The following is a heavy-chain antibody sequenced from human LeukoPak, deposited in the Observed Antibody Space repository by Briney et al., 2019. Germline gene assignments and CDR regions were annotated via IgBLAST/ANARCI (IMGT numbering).Heavy chain of an antibody. V-gene: IGHV3-23*01. D-gene: IGHD3-3*01. J-gene: IGHJ4*02. CDR3: AKDPNPFYDFWSGYK. CDR1: GFTFTEHT. CDR2: IGGRDDRT. Sequence: GGSLRLSCAASGFTFTEHTMTWLRQAPGKGLEWVSIIGGRDDRTYYADSVKGRFTISRDNSKNTLYLQMNSLRGEDTAVYYCAKDPNPFYDFWSGYKWGQGTLVTVSS.